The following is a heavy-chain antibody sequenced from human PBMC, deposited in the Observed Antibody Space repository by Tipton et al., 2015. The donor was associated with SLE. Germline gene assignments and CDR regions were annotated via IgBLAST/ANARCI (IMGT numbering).Heavy chain of an antibody. J-gene: IGHJ3*02. CDR1: GGTFSSYA. CDR2: INPNSGGT. D-gene: IGHD2-21*01. Sequence: QSGPEVKKPGSSVRVSCKASGGTFSSYAISWVRQAPGQGLEWMGWINPNSGGTNYAQKFQGRVTMTRDTSISTAYMELSRLRSDDTAVYYCATATCGGDCYAFDIWGQGTVVTVSS. V-gene: IGHV1-2*02. CDR3: ATATCGGDCYAFDI.